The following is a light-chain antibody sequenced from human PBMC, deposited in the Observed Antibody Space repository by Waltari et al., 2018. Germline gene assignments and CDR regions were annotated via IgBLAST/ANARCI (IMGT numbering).Light chain of an antibody. J-gene: IGLJ3*02. CDR2: RNN. CDR1: SSNIGPYY. CDR3: ATWDDSLTAWV. Sequence: QSVLTQPPSTSGTPGQRVTTSCSGSSSNIGPYYVYWYHQLPGTAPKLLIYRNNQWPSGVPARFSGSKSGTSASLAISGLRSEDEADYYCATWDDSLTAWVFGGGTKLTVL. V-gene: IGLV1-47*01.